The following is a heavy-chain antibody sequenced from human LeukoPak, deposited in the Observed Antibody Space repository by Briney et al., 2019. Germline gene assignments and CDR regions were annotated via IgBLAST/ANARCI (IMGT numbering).Heavy chain of an antibody. Sequence: GGSLRLSCAASGFTLDDYAMQWVRQAPGKGLEWVSGISWNSGSIVYADSVKGRFTISRDNAKNSLYLQMNSLRAEDMALYYCAKDEFVASDFTGAFDVWGQGTMVTVSS. CDR1: GFTLDDYA. J-gene: IGHJ3*01. CDR3: AKDEFVASDFTGAFDV. CDR2: ISWNSGSI. D-gene: IGHD2-8*02. V-gene: IGHV3-9*03.